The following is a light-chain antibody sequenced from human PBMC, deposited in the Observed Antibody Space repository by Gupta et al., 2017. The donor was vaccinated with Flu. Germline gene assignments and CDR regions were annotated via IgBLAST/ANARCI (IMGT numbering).Light chain of an antibody. CDR1: NIGSKR. Sequence: SYVLIQPPSVSGAPGKTARITCGGNNIGSKRVHWYQQKPGQAPVLVVYDDSHRPSGIPERFSGSNSGNTATLTISRVEAGAEADYYCQVWDSSSDHVVFGGGTKLTVL. V-gene: IGLV3-21*03. J-gene: IGLJ2*01. CDR2: DDS. CDR3: QVWDSSSDHVV.